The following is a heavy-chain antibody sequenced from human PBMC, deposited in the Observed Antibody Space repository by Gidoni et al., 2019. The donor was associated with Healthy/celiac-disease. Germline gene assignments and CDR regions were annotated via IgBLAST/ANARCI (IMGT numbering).Heavy chain of an antibody. CDR2: IYYSGST. V-gene: IGHV4-59*01. Sequence: QVQLQESGPGLVKPSETLSLTCTVSGGSIRSYYWRWIRQPPGKGLEWIGYIYYSGSTTYTPSLKSRVTISVDTSKNQFSLKLSSVTAADTAVYYCARDRTAKAYYYDSSGYYLDAFDIWGQGTMVTVSS. CDR3: ARDRTAKAYYYDSSGYYLDAFDI. D-gene: IGHD3-22*01. J-gene: IGHJ3*02. CDR1: GGSIRSYY.